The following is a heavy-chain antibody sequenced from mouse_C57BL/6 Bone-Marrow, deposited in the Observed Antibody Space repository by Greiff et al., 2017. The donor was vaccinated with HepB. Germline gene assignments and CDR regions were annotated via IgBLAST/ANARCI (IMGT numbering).Heavy chain of an antibody. J-gene: IGHJ4*01. D-gene: IGHD2-5*01. CDR2: IYPGNGDT. CDR3: AREGAYYSNYLYYYAMDY. V-gene: IGHV1-12*01. Sequence: QVQLKQSGAELVRPGASVKMSCKASGYTFTSYNMHWVKKTPRQGLEWIGAIYPGNGDTSYNQKFKGKATLTVDKSSSTAYMQLSSLTSEDSAVYFCAREGAYYSNYLYYYAMDYWGQGTSVTVSS. CDR1: GYTFTSYN.